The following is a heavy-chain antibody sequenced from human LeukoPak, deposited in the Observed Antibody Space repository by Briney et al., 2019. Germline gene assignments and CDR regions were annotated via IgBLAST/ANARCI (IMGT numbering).Heavy chain of an antibody. Sequence: GGSLRLSCAASGFTFSSYAMHWVRRAPGKGLEWVAVISYDGSNKYYADSVKGRFTISRDNSKNTLYLQMNSLRAEDTAVYYCARDRWELTTLDYWGQGTLVTVSS. CDR1: GFTFSSYA. CDR3: ARDRWELTTLDY. CDR2: ISYDGSNK. J-gene: IGHJ4*02. V-gene: IGHV3-30*01. D-gene: IGHD1-26*01.